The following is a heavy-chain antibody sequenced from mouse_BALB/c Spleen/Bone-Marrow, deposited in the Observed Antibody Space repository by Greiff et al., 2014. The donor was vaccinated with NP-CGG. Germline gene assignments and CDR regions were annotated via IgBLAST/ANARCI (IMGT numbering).Heavy chain of an antibody. J-gene: IGHJ2*01. D-gene: IGHD3-1*01. Sequence: VQLQQSGTVLARPGAAVKMSCKASGYTFSNYWMHWVKQRPGQGLEWIGTIYPGNSDTTYNQKFKGKAKLTAVTSTSTAYMDRSSLTNEDSAVYYCTTLARTNFDYWGQGTTLTVSS. V-gene: IGHV1-5*01. CDR3: TTLARTNFDY. CDR2: IYPGNSDT. CDR1: GYTFSNYW.